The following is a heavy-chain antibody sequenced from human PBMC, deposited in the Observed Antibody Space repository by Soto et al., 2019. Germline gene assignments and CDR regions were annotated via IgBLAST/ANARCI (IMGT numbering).Heavy chain of an antibody. V-gene: IGHV1-8*01. CDR2: MNPNSGNT. Sequence: GASVKVSCKASGYTFTSYDINWVRQATGQGLEWMGWMNPNSGNTGYAQKFQGRVTMTRNTSISTAYMELSSLRSEDTAVYYCARGRRDPDYYGSGSYRRGTYYFDYWGQGTLVTVSS. J-gene: IGHJ4*02. CDR1: GYTFTSYD. CDR3: ARGRRDPDYYGSGSYRRGTYYFDY. D-gene: IGHD3-10*01.